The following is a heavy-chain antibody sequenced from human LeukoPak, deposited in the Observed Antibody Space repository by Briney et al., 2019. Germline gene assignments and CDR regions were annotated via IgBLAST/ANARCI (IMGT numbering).Heavy chain of an antibody. D-gene: IGHD5-12*01. J-gene: IGHJ4*02. Sequence: PGGSLRLSCAASGFTFSSYAMSWVRQAPGKGLEWVSAISGSGGSTYYADSVKGRFTISRDNSKNTLYLQMNSLRAEDTAVYYCAKSLTATIVGGGYFDYWGQGTLVTVSS. CDR1: GFTFSSYA. V-gene: IGHV3-23*01. CDR3: AKSLTATIVGGGYFDY. CDR2: ISGSGGST.